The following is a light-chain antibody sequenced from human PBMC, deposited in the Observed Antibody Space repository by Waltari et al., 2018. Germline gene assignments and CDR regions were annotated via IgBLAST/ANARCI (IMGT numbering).Light chain of an antibody. Sequence: EIVLTQSPATLSLSPGERATLSCRASQSVSNYLAWHQQKPGQDPRLLIYGASNRVTGIPAMFSGSWAGTDFTLTISSLEPGDFAVYYCQQRSNPITFGQGTRLEIK. CDR3: QQRSNPIT. J-gene: IGKJ5*01. CDR1: QSVSNY. V-gene: IGKV3-11*01. CDR2: GAS.